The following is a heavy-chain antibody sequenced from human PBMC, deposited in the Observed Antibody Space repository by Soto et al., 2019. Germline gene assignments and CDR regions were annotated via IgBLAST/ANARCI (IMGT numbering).Heavy chain of an antibody. D-gene: IGHD6-19*01. CDR2: ISAYNGDT. V-gene: IGHV1-18*01. CDR1: GYTFTSYD. J-gene: IGHJ4*02. Sequence: QVQLVQSGAEVKKPGASVKVSCKASGYTFTSYDINWVRQAPGQGLEWMGWISAYNGDTNYAQKLQCRVTMTTDTSTSTAYMELRSLRSDDTAVYYCARAQYSSGWYGVDYWGQGTLVTVSS. CDR3: ARAQYSSGWYGVDY.